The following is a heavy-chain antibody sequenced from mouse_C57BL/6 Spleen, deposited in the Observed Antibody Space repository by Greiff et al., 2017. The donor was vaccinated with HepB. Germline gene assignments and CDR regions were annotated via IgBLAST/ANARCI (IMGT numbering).Heavy chain of an antibody. Sequence: QVQLQQSGAELVKPGASVKISCKASGYAFSSYWMNWVKQRPGKGLEWIGQIYPGDGDTNYNGKFKGKATLTADKSSSTAYMQLSSLTSEDSAVYFCARWSTTVVGGLFDYWGQGTTLTVSS. CDR3: ARWSTTVVGGLFDY. J-gene: IGHJ2*01. CDR1: GYAFSSYW. CDR2: IYPGDGDT. V-gene: IGHV1-80*01. D-gene: IGHD1-1*01.